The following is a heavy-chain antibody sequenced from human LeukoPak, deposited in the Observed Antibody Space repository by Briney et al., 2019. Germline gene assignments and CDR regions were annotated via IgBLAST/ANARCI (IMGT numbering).Heavy chain of an antibody. CDR3: LTIVETDLDAFDI. CDR2: ISSTGIAA. Sequence: PGGSLRLSCATSGFTFNNYAMSWVRQAPGKGLEWVSAISSTGIAAYYADSVKGRFTISKDKSKNTLYLQMSGLRAEDTAVYYCLTIVETDLDAFDIWGQGTKVTVSS. CDR1: GFTFNNYA. J-gene: IGHJ3*02. D-gene: IGHD2-21*01. V-gene: IGHV3-23*01.